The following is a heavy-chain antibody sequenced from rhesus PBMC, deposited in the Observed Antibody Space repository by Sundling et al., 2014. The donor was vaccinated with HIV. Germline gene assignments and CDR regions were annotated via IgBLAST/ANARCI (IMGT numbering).Heavy chain of an antibody. CDR1: GGSISSGYYY. CDR3: ARGHITKFDL. CDR2: ITYTGSS. V-gene: IGHV4-122*02. Sequence: QVQLQESGPGLVKPSETLSLTCAVSGGSISSGYYYWSWIRQPPGKGLEWIAYITYTGSSNYNPSLKSRVTISKDTSKNQFSLNVKSVTAADTAFYYCARGHITKFDLWGQGILVTVSS. D-gene: IGHD3-16*01. J-gene: IGHJ4*01.